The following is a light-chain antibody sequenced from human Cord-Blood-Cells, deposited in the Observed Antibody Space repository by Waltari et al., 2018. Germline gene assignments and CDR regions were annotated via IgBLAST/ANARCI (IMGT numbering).Light chain of an antibody. CDR3: CSYAGSYTFVV. Sequence: QSALTQPSSVSGSPGQSVTISCTGTSSDVGGYNYVSWYQQHPGKAPKLMIYDVSKRPSGVPDRFSGSKSDNTASLTISGLQAEDEADYYCCSYAGSYTFVVFGGGTKLTVL. J-gene: IGLJ2*01. CDR2: DVS. CDR1: SSDVGGYNY. V-gene: IGLV2-11*01.